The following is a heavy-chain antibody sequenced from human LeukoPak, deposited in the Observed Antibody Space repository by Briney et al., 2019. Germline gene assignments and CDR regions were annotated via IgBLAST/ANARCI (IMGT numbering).Heavy chain of an antibody. V-gene: IGHV1-8*01. J-gene: IGHJ6*02. CDR2: MNLNSGTT. D-gene: IGHD3-3*01. CDR3: ARGLLDFRVVNYYYYYGMDV. CDR1: GYTFTSYD. Sequence: GASVKVSCKAAGYTFTSYDINWVGQAAEQGLEGMGWMNLNSGTTGYAQKFQGRVTMTSNPSISPAHMELSSLRSEDTAVYYCARGLLDFRVVNYYYYYGMDVWGHGPTVTVSS.